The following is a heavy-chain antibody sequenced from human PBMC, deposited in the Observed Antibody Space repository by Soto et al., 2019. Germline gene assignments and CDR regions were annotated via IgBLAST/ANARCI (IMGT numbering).Heavy chain of an antibody. CDR2: IYYSGST. CDR1: GGSISNYY. Sequence: PSVPLSLTCTVSGGSISNYYWSWIRQPPGKGLEWIGYIYYSGSTNYNPSLNSRVTISVDTSKNQFSLKLSSVTAVDSAVYYCARRYGPGFDYWGQGTLVTVSS. CDR3: ARRYGPGFDY. D-gene: IGHD4-17*01. V-gene: IGHV4-59*08. J-gene: IGHJ4*02.